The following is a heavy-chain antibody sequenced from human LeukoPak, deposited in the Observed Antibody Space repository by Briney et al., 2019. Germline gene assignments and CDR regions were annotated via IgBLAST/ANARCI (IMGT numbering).Heavy chain of an antibody. Sequence: PSETLSLTCTVSGGSISSSSYYWGWIRQPPGKGLEWIGSIYYSGSTYYNPSLKSRVTISVDTSKNQFSLKLSSVTAADTAVYYCARALKGTTVVGFYYYYYMDVWGKGTTVTVSS. J-gene: IGHJ6*03. V-gene: IGHV4-39*07. D-gene: IGHD4-23*01. CDR1: GGSISSSSYY. CDR2: IYYSGST. CDR3: ARALKGTTVVGFYYYYYMDV.